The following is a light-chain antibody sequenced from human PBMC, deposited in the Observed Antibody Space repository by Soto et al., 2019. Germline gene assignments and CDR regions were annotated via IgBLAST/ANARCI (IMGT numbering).Light chain of an antibody. CDR1: SSDVGGYNY. Sequence: QSALTHPASVSGSPGQSITISCTGTSSDVGGYNYVSWYQQHPGKAPKLMIYDVSNRPSGVSNRFSGSKSGNTASLTISGLQAEDEADYYCSSYTSSSIVAFGGGTKLTVL. CDR3: SSYTSSSIVA. J-gene: IGLJ2*01. V-gene: IGLV2-14*01. CDR2: DVS.